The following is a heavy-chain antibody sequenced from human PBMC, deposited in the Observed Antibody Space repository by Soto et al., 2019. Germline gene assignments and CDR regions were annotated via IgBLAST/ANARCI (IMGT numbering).Heavy chain of an antibody. CDR1: GFTFDDYA. CDR2: ISWNSGSI. V-gene: IGHV3-9*01. D-gene: IGHD3-22*01. Sequence: SLRLSCAASGFTFDDYAMHWVRQAPGKGLEWVSGISWNSGSIGYADSVKGRFTISRDNAKNSLYLQMNSLRAEDTVLYYCAKDSPADSHGFDYWGQGTLVTVSS. CDR3: AKDSPADSHGFDY. J-gene: IGHJ4*02.